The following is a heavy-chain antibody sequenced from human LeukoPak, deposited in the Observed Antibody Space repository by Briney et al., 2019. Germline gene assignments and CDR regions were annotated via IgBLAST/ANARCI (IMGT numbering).Heavy chain of an antibody. CDR3: AKDTPDDIAVAAPYFDY. Sequence: PGGSLRLSCAASGFTFSIYAMSWVRQAPGKGLEWVSAMSGSGGRTYYADSVKGRFTISRDNSKNTRSLQMNSLRAEDTAVYYCAKDTPDDIAVAAPYFDYWGQGTLVTVSS. CDR2: MSGSGGRT. J-gene: IGHJ4*02. CDR1: GFTFSIYA. V-gene: IGHV3-23*01. D-gene: IGHD6-19*01.